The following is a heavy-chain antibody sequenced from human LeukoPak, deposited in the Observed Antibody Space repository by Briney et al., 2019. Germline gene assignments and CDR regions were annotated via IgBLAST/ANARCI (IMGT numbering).Heavy chain of an antibody. Sequence: GASVKVSCKASGGTFRNYAISWVRQAPGQGLEWLGEIIPMFGRANYAQNFQGRVTITADESTITAYMDLTSLRSADTAVYYCARGHSGSFSNLRDAFDVWGQGTMVTVSS. CDR1: GGTFRNYA. J-gene: IGHJ3*01. CDR2: IIPMFGRA. D-gene: IGHD1-26*01. V-gene: IGHV1-69*13. CDR3: ARGHSGSFSNLRDAFDV.